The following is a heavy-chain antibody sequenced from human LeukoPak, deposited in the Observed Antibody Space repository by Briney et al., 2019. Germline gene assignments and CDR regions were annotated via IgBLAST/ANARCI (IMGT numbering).Heavy chain of an antibody. CDR2: IYYSGST. Sequence: SETLSLTCSVSGDSINSYYWSWIRQPPGKGLEWIGYIYYSGSTNYNPSLKSRVTISVDTSKNQFSLKLSSVTAADTAVYYCARDYGSGTFGFDYWGQGTLVTVSS. CDR1: GDSINSYY. CDR3: ARDYGSGTFGFDY. D-gene: IGHD3-10*01. J-gene: IGHJ4*02. V-gene: IGHV4-59*01.